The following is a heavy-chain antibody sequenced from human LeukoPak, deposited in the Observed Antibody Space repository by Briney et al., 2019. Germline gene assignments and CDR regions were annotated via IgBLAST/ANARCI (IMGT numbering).Heavy chain of an antibody. Sequence: PGGSLRLSCAASGFTFSSYSMNWVRQAPGKGLEWVGRIKSKTDGGTTDYAAPVKGRFTISRDDSKNTLYLQMNSLKTEDTAVYYCTTIVDLYYYDSSEDWGQGTLVTVSS. J-gene: IGHJ4*02. CDR2: IKSKTDGGTT. D-gene: IGHD3-22*01. V-gene: IGHV3-15*07. CDR1: GFTFSSYS. CDR3: TTIVDLYYYDSSED.